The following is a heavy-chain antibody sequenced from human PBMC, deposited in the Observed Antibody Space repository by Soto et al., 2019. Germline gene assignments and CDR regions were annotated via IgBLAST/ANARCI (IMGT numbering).Heavy chain of an antibody. CDR3: AKERAWGSSWGRTLVL. V-gene: IGHV3-23*01. CDR2: ISGSGGST. J-gene: IGHJ4*02. CDR1: GFTFSSYA. D-gene: IGHD6-13*01. Sequence: EVQLLESGGGLVQPGGSLRLSCAASGFTFSSYAMSWVRQAPGKGLEWVSAISGSGGSTYYADSVKGRFTISRDNSKNTLYLQMNSLRAEDTAVYYCAKERAWGSSWGRTLVLWGQGTLVTVSS.